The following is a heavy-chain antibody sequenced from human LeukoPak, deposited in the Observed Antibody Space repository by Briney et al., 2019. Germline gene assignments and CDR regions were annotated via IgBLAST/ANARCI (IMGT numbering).Heavy chain of an antibody. J-gene: IGHJ5*02. CDR3: ARTMVATLGWFDP. D-gene: IGHD5-12*01. CDR2: IYYSGST. V-gene: IGHV4-31*03. CDR1: GGSISSGGYY. Sequence: SQTLSLTCTVSGGSISSGGYYWSWIRQHPGKGLEWIGYIYYSGSTYYNPSLKSRVTISVDTSKNQFSLKLSSVTAADTAVYYCARTMVATLGWFDPRGQGTLVTVSS.